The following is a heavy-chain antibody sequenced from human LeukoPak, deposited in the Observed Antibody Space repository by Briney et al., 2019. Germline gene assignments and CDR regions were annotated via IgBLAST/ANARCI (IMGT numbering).Heavy chain of an antibody. Sequence: SSETLSLTCSVSDDSITMYYWTWIRQPPGKGLEWIGYVDLTGSTNFNPSLNGRVSISRDTSKNLFSLRLRSVTAADAAVYFCARGRVSASTWYSTYYYYFYMDVWGKGTTVTVSS. V-gene: IGHV4-59*01. D-gene: IGHD4-11*01. CDR3: ARGRVSASTWYSTYYYYFYMDV. CDR1: DDSITMYY. CDR2: VDLTGST. J-gene: IGHJ6*03.